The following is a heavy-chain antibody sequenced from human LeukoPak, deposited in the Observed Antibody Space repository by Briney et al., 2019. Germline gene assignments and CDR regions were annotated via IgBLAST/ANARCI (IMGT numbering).Heavy chain of an antibody. V-gene: IGHV1-69*13. CDR1: GYTFTSYD. CDR2: IIPIFGTA. D-gene: IGHD2-15*01. Sequence: ASVKVSCKASGYTFTSYDISWVRQAPGQGLEWMGGIIPIFGTANYAQKFQGRVTITADESTSTAYMELSSLRSEDTAVYYCASSRYCSGGSCLDWFDPWGQGTLVTVSS. J-gene: IGHJ5*02. CDR3: ASSRYCSGGSCLDWFDP.